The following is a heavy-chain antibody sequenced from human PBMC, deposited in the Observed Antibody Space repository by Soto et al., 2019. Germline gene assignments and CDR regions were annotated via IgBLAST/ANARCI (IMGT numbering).Heavy chain of an antibody. Sequence: QVQLMQSGAEVTKPGASVTLSCKTSGYTFMSYGLSWVRQAPGQGLEWMGWTVAGSGNRIYAQKFQDRINMNIDTSTNTSYMELRSLRSDDSALYFCARVAGYGSGSRDFDNWGQGTLVTVSS. J-gene: IGHJ4*02. V-gene: IGHV1-18*01. CDR2: TVAGSGNR. CDR3: ARVAGYGSGSRDFDN. CDR1: GYTFMSYG. D-gene: IGHD3-10*01.